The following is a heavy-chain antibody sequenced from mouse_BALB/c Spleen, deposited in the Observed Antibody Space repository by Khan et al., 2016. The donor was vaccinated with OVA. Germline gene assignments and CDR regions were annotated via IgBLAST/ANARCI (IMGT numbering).Heavy chain of an antibody. J-gene: IGHJ3*01. CDR2: ISNGGSYT. CDR3: ARHRFTSAAAWFAY. D-gene: IGHD1-2*01. CDR1: GFTFSSYG. Sequence: EVELVESGGDLVKPGGSLKLSCEASGFTFSSYGMSWVRQTPDKRLEWVATISNGGSYTYYPDSVKGRLTISRDKAKNTLYLQMSSLKSEDTAMYYCARHRFTSAAAWFAYWGQGTLVTVSA. V-gene: IGHV5-6*01.